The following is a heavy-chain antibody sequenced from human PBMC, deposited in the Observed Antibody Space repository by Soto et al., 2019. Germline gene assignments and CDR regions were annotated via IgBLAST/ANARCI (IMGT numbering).Heavy chain of an antibody. CDR3: ARVVVGTTSDYYYGMDV. CDR2: IIPIFGTA. V-gene: IGHV1-69*13. J-gene: IGHJ6*02. Sequence: GASVKVSCKASGGTFSSYIISWVRQAPGQGLEWMGGIIPIFGTANYAQRFQGRVTITADESTSTAYMDLSSLKSEDTAVYYCARVVVGTTSDYYYGMDVWGQGTTVTVS. CDR1: GGTFSSYI. D-gene: IGHD1-26*01.